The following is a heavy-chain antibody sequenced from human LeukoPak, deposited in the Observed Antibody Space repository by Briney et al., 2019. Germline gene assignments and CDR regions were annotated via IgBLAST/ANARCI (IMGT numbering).Heavy chain of an antibody. CDR1: GYSISSGYY. Sequence: SETLSLTCAVSGYSISSGYYWGWIRQPPGKGLERIGSIYHSGSTYYNPSLKSRVTISVDTSKNQFSLKLSSVTAADTAVYYCARVLGGAWFDPWGQGTLVTVSS. V-gene: IGHV4-38-2*01. J-gene: IGHJ5*02. CDR3: ARVLGGAWFDP. D-gene: IGHD2-8*02. CDR2: IYHSGST.